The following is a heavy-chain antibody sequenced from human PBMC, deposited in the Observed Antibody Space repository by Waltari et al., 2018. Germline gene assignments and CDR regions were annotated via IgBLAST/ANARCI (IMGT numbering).Heavy chain of an antibody. CDR1: GVSITSNRHY. Sequence: QLQLQESGPRLVRPSETLSLICRFSGVSITSNRHYWAWVRQSPGQGLAWIGTVSYSGTTYIRPSLKSRVSVSRDTSKNQVSLILGSVTAADMAVYYCATYIGASVGTAAFDVWGQGTMVTVSS. V-gene: IGHV4-39*01. CDR3: ATYIGASVGTAAFDV. J-gene: IGHJ3*01. D-gene: IGHD5-12*01. CDR2: VSYSGTT.